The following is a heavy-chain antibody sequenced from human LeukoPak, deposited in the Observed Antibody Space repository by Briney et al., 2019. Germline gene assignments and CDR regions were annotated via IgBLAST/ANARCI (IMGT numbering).Heavy chain of an antibody. CDR2: ISSSGGYM. V-gene: IGHV3-21*01. D-gene: IGHD3-10*01. CDR3: ARSPWEWFGESDY. J-gene: IGHJ4*02. CDR1: GFTFSGSA. Sequence: GGSLRLSCAASGFTFSGSAMHWVRQAPGMGLEWVSFISSSGGYMYSADSVKGRFTISRDNAKNSLDLQMNSLRAEDTAVYYCARSPWEWFGESDYWGQGTLVTVSS.